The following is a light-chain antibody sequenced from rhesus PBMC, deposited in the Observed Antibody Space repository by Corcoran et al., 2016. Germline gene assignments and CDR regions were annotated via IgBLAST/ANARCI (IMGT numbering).Light chain of an antibody. J-gene: IGKJ2*01. CDR2: YAN. CDR1: QGISSY. V-gene: IGKV1-32*02. CDR3: PQGNNNPYS. Sequence: DIQMSQSPSSLSASVGDRVTITCRASQGISSYSNWYQQKPGKAPKLLIYYANSLASGVPSRFSGSGSGTEFTLTISSLPPENFATYYCPQGNNNPYSFGQGTKVGIK.